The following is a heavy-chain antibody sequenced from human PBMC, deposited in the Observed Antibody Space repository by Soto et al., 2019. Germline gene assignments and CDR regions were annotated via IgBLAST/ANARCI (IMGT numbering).Heavy chain of an antibody. CDR2: ISGSGGST. CDR3: AKDRTYYYGSGSYPQIGMDV. J-gene: IGHJ6*02. D-gene: IGHD3-10*01. Sequence: GSLRLSCAASGFTFSSYAMSWVRQAPGKGLEWVSAISGSGGSTYYADSVKGRFTISRDNSKNTLYLQMNSLRAEDTAVYYCAKDRTYYYGSGSYPQIGMDVWGQGTTVTVSS. V-gene: IGHV3-23*01. CDR1: GFTFSSYA.